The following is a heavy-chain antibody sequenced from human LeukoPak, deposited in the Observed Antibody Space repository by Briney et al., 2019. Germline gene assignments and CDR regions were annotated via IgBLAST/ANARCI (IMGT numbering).Heavy chain of an antibody. Sequence: GGSLRLSCAASGFTFSSYSMNWVRQAPGKGLEWVSSISSSSSYIYYADSVKGRFTISRDNAKNSLYLQMNSLRAEDTAVYYCARQGVLLWFGDRRYYMDVWGKGTTVTVSS. D-gene: IGHD3-10*01. CDR1: GFTFSSYS. V-gene: IGHV3-21*01. J-gene: IGHJ6*03. CDR3: ARQGVLLWFGDRRYYMDV. CDR2: ISSSSSYI.